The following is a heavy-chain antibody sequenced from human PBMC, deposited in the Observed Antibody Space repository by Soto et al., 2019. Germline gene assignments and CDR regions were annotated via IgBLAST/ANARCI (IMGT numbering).Heavy chain of an antibody. CDR2: ISWNSGSI. CDR3: ARESSSGWYENWFDP. J-gene: IGHJ5*02. CDR1: GFTFDDYA. Sequence: EVQLVESGGGLVQPGRSLRLSCAASGFTFDDYAMHWVRQAPGKGLEWVSGISWNSGSIGYADSVKGRFTISRDNAKNSLYLQMNSLRAEDTALYYCARESSSGWYENWFDPWGQGTLVTVSS. V-gene: IGHV3-9*01. D-gene: IGHD6-19*01.